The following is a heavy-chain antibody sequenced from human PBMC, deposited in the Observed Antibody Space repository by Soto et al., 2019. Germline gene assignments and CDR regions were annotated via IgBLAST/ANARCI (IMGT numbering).Heavy chain of an antibody. V-gene: IGHV1-3*01. J-gene: IGHJ4*02. CDR2: INAGNGNT. Sequence: ASVKVSCKASGYTFTSYAMHWVRQAPGQRLEWMGWINAGNGNTKYSQKFQGRVTITRDTSASTAYMELSSLRSEDTAVYYCARGTPGSGRGPLYYWGQGTLVTVSS. CDR1: GYTFTSYA. CDR3: ARGTPGSGRGPLYY. D-gene: IGHD3-3*01.